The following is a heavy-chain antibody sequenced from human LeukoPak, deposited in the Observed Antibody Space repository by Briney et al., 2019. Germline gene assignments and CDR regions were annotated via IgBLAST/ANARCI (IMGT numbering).Heavy chain of an antibody. V-gene: IGHV3-23*01. CDR2: ISGSGGST. Sequence: GGSLRLSCAASGFTFSSYGMHWVRQAPGKGLEWVSAISGSGGSTYYADSVKGRFTISRDNSKNTLYLQMNSLRAEDTAVYYCAKRAGGYCSSTSCYSAFDYWGQGTLVTVSS. J-gene: IGHJ4*02. CDR1: GFTFSSYG. D-gene: IGHD2-2*01. CDR3: AKRAGGYCSSTSCYSAFDY.